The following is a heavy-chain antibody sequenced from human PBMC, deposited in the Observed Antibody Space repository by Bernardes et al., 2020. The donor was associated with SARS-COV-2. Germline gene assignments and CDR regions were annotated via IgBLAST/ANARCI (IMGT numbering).Heavy chain of an antibody. CDR1: GFTFGIDW. V-gene: IGHV3-74*01. D-gene: IGHD2-8*01. J-gene: IGHJ4*02. CDR2: MNWDGTTV. Sequence: GGSLRLSCAASGFTFGIDWMHWVRQAPGKGLAWVARMNWDGTTVNHAESVRGRFTISRDNAKNTLYLQMNGLRADDTALYFCVRDMYGKNDYWGQGTLVTVSS. CDR3: VRDMYGKNDY.